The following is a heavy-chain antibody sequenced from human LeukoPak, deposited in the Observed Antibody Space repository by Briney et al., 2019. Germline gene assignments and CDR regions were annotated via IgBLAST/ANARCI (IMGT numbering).Heavy chain of an antibody. Sequence: GASVKVSCKASGGTFSSYAISWVRQAPGQGLEWMGGIIPIFGTAGYAQKFQGRVTITADESTSTAYMELSSLRSEDTAVYYCARKYSNYFDYWGQGTLVTVSS. CDR2: IIPIFGTA. CDR1: GGTFSSYA. V-gene: IGHV1-69*13. CDR3: ARKYSNYFDY. J-gene: IGHJ4*02. D-gene: IGHD4-11*01.